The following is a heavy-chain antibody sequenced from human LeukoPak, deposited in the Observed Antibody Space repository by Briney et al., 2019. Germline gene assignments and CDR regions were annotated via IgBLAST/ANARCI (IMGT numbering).Heavy chain of an antibody. Sequence: SETLSLTCTVSGGSISSYYWSWIRQPPGKGLEWIGYIYYSGSTNYNPSLKSRVTISIDTSKNQFSLKLSSVTAADTAVYYCARIRSRKWGFDYWGQGTPVTVSS. CDR1: GGSISSYY. D-gene: IGHD1-26*01. CDR2: IYYSGST. J-gene: IGHJ4*02. V-gene: IGHV4-59*12. CDR3: ARIRSRKWGFDY.